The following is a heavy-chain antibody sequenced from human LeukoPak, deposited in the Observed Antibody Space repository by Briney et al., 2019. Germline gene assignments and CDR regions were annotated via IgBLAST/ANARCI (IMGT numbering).Heavy chain of an antibody. CDR2: ISGSGGST. J-gene: IGHJ4*02. V-gene: IGHV3-23*01. D-gene: IGHD3-10*01. CDR3: AKLRITMVRGVIGYFDY. Sequence: GGSLRLSCAASGFTVSSNYMSWVRQAPGKGLEWVSAISGSGGSTYYADSVKGRFTISRDNSKNTLYLQMNSLRAEDTAVYYCAKLRITMVRGVIGYFDYWGQGTLVTVSS. CDR1: GFTVSSNY.